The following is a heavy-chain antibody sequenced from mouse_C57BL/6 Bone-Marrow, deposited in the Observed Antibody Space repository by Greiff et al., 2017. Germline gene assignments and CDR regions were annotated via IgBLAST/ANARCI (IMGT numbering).Heavy chain of an antibody. CDR1: GYTFTSYW. CDR3: ARRGTPYYIDD. V-gene: IGHV1-69*01. J-gene: IGHJ2*01. D-gene: IGHD2-14*01. CDR2: IDPSDSYT. Sequence: QVQLQQPGAELVLPGASVKLSCKASGYTFTSYWMHWVQQTPGQGLEWIGEIDPSDSYTNYNQTLKGKSTLTVDKSSSTAYLQLSSLTSEDTAVYYCARRGTPYYIDDWGQGTTLTVSS.